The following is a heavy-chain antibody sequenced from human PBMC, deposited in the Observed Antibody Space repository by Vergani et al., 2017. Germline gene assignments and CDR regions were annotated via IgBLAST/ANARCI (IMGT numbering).Heavy chain of an antibody. Sequence: QVQLQESGPGLVKPSQTLSLTCTVSGGSISSGGYYWSWIRQHPGKGLEWIGYIYYSGSTYYNPSLKSRVTISVDTSKNQFSLKLSSVTAADTAVYYCARSSVVVVPAAIPHNWFDPGGQGTLVTVSS. CDR1: GGSISSGGYY. CDR2: IYYSGST. J-gene: IGHJ5*02. V-gene: IGHV4-31*03. D-gene: IGHD2-2*02. CDR3: ARSSVVVVPAAIPHNWFDP.